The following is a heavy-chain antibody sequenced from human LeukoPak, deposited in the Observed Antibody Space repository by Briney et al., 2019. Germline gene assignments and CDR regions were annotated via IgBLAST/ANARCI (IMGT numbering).Heavy chain of an antibody. CDR2: ISWNSGSI. D-gene: IGHD6-19*01. V-gene: IGHV3-9*01. Sequence: GRSLRLSCAASGFTFDDYAMHWVRQAPGKGLEWVSGISWNSGSIGYADSVKGRFTISRDNTKNSLYLQMTSLRADDTAVYYCARVGKNGWDFDHWGQGTLVTVSS. CDR1: GFTFDDYA. CDR3: ARVGKNGWDFDH. J-gene: IGHJ4*02.